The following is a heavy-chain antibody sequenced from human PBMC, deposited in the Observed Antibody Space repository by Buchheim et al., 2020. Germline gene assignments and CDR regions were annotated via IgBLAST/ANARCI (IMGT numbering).Heavy chain of an antibody. V-gene: IGHV4-31*03. CDR3: ARANEGYGSGSYPPVCFDY. CDR2: MYYSGST. Sequence: QVQLQESGPGLVKPSQTLSLTCTVSGGSISSGGYYWSWIRQHPGKGLEWIGYMYYSGSTYYNPSLKSRVTISVDTSKNQFFLKVTSVTAADTAVYYCARANEGYGSGSYPPVCFDYWGQGTL. J-gene: IGHJ4*02. CDR1: GGSISSGGYY. D-gene: IGHD3-10*01.